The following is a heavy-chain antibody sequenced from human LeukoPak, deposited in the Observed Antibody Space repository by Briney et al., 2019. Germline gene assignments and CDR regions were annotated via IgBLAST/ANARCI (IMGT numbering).Heavy chain of an antibody. CDR1: GYTFTRYY. D-gene: IGHD2-15*01. CDR2: INPCGGST. V-gene: IGHV1-46*01. J-gene: IGHJ6*03. CDR3: ARGGYCSGGSCYGYYMDV. Sequence: GGSVPVSCKASGYTFTRYYMHWVRQAPGQGLAWMGIINPCGGSTSYAQKFQGRVIMTMDMSTSTVYIELSSLRSEDTAVYSCARGGYCSGGSCYGYYMDVWGKGTTVTVSS.